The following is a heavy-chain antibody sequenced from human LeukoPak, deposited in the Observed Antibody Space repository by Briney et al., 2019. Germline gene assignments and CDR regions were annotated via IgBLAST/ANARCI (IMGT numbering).Heavy chain of an antibody. CDR3: ARGVAVTYYYYMDV. Sequence: SETLSLTCTVSGGSISSSSYYWGWIRQPPGKGLEWIGSIYYSGSTYYNPSLKSRVTISVDTSKNQFSLKLSSVTAADTAVYYCARGVAVTYYYYMDVWGKGTTVTISS. D-gene: IGHD6-19*01. CDR1: GGSISSSSYY. V-gene: IGHV4-39*07. J-gene: IGHJ6*03. CDR2: IYYSGST.